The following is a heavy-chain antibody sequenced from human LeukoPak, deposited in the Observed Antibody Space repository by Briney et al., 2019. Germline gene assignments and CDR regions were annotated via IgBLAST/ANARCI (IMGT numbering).Heavy chain of an antibody. Sequence: GGSLRLSCAASGFTFSSYGMHWVRQAPGKGLEWVAVIWYDGSNKYYADSVKGRFTISRDNSKNTLYLQMNSLRAEDTAVYYCANAGSYYKPLDYWGQGTLVTVSS. CDR2: IWYDGSNK. CDR3: ANAGSYYKPLDY. D-gene: IGHD3-10*01. CDR1: GFTFSSYG. V-gene: IGHV3-30*02. J-gene: IGHJ4*02.